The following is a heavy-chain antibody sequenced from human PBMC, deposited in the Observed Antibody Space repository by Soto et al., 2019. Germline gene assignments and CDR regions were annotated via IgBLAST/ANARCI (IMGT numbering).Heavy chain of an antibody. CDR1: GFTFDDYA. D-gene: IGHD2-15*01. J-gene: IGHJ6*02. CDR2: ISWNSGSI. V-gene: IGHV3-9*01. CDR3: AKFGCSESGGSCYFIGGDYYYGMDV. Sequence: PGGSLSLSCAASGFTFDDYAMHWVRQAPGKGLEWVSGISWNSGSIGYADSVKGRFTISRDNAKNSLYLQMNSLRAEDTALYYCAKFGCSESGGSCYFIGGDYYYGMDVWGQGTTVTVSS.